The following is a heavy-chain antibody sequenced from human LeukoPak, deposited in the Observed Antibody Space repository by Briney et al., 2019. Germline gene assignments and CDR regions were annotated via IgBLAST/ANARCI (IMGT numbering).Heavy chain of an antibody. CDR3: ARIGYYDILTGYYTEDY. CDR2: IYHSGST. Sequence: PSGTLSLTCAVSGGSISSSNWWSWVRQPPGKGLEWIGEIYHSGSTNYNPSLKSRVTISVDKSKNQFSLKLSSVTAADTAVYYCARIGYYDILTGYYTEDYWGQGTLVTVSS. J-gene: IGHJ4*02. CDR1: GGSISSSNW. V-gene: IGHV4-4*02. D-gene: IGHD3-9*01.